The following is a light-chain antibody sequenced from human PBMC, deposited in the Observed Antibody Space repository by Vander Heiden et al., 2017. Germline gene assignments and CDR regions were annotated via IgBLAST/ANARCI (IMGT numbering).Light chain of an antibody. CDR2: AAS. V-gene: IGKV1-8*01. J-gene: IGKJ2*01. CDR3: QQYYSYPRAT. Sequence: AIRMTQSPSSLSASTGDSVTIPCRASQRISSYLAWYQQKPGKAPKLLIYAASTLQSGVPSRFSGSGSGTDFTLTISCLQSEDFATYYCQQYYSYPRATFGQGTKLEIK. CDR1: QRISSY.